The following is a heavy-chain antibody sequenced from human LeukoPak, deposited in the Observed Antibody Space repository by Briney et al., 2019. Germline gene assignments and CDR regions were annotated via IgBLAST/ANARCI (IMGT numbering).Heavy chain of an antibody. Sequence: GGSLRLSWAVSGFTFSNYATTWVSQAPGKGLEWVSVIGRTGDIFYADSVKGRFTISRDNSKNTLYLQINSLGAEDTAVYYCPSGSADYWGQGTLVTVSS. V-gene: IGHV3-23*01. CDR2: IGRTGDI. CDR1: GFTFSNYA. D-gene: IGHD1-26*01. CDR3: PSGSADY. J-gene: IGHJ4*02.